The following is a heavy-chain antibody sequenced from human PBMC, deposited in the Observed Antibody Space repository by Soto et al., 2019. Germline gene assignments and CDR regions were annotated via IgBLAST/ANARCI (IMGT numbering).Heavy chain of an antibody. CDR2: IYHSGST. J-gene: IGHJ4*02. D-gene: IGHD3-22*01. Sequence: QLQLEESGSGLVKPSQTLSLTCAVSGGSISSGGYSCTWIRQPPGKGLEWIGSIYHSGSTYYNPPLKSRVTISVDRSKNQFSLKLSSVTAADTAVYYCARGESSDSSGYYPPPFDYWGQGTLVTVSS. CDR3: ARGESSDSSGYYPPPFDY. CDR1: GGSISSGGYS. V-gene: IGHV4-30-2*01.